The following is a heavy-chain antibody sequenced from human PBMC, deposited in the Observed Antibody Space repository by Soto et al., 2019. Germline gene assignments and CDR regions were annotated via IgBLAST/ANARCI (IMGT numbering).Heavy chain of an antibody. D-gene: IGHD6-13*01. Sequence: GESLKISCKGSGYSFTSYWIGWVRQMPGKGLEWMGIIYPGDSDTRYSPSFQGQVTISADKSISTAYLQWSSLKASDTAMYYCXRAYSSGWFSNEKSLDYWGQGTLVTVSS. J-gene: IGHJ4*02. V-gene: IGHV5-51*01. CDR1: GYSFTSYW. CDR3: XRAYSSGWFSNEKSLDY. CDR2: IYPGDSDT.